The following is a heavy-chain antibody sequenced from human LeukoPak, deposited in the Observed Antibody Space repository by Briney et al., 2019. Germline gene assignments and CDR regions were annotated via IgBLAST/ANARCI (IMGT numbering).Heavy chain of an antibody. J-gene: IGHJ4*02. V-gene: IGHV5-51*01. D-gene: IGHD3-10*01. CDR3: ARRQKVYYYGSGSYYYFDY. CDR2: IYPGDSDT. CDR1: GYSFTNYW. Sequence: GESLKISCKASGYSFTNYWIVWLRQMPGKSLEWMGIIYPGDSDTRYSPSFQGQVTISADKSISTAYLQWSSLKASDTAMYYCARRQKVYYYGSGSYYYFDYWGQGTLVTVSS.